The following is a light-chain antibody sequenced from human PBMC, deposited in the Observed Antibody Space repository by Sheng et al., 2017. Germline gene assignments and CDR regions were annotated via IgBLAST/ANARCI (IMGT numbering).Light chain of an antibody. CDR2: GAS. CDR1: QSVSSY. Sequence: EIVVTQSPGTLSLSPGERATLSCRASQSVSSYLAWYQQKPGQAPRLLIHGASTRATDIPDRFSGSGSGTDFTLTISRLEPEDFAVYYCQQYGSSPPWTFGQGTKLEIK. J-gene: IGKJ1*01. CDR3: QQYGSSPPWT. V-gene: IGKV3-20*01.